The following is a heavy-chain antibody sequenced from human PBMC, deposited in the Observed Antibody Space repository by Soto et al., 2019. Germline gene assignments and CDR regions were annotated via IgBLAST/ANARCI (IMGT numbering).Heavy chain of an antibody. CDR1: GFTFSSYS. CDR2: ISSSSSYI. J-gene: IGHJ4*02. D-gene: IGHD6-6*01. V-gene: IGHV3-21*01. Sequence: PGGSLRLSCAASGFTFSSYSMNWVRQAPGKGLEWVSSISSSSSYIYYADSVKGRFTISRDNAKNSLYLQMNSLRAEDTAVYYCARVWVGSSSKDDYWGQGTLVTVSS. CDR3: ARVWVGSSSKDDY.